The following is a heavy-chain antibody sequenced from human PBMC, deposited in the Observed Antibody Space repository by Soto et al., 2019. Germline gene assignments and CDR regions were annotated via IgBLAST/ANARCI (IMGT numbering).Heavy chain of an antibody. D-gene: IGHD6-13*01. CDR3: VRVIAAAGRDYFDY. CDR2: IWYDGSNK. V-gene: IGHV3-33*01. CDR1: GFTFSSYG. J-gene: IGHJ4*02. Sequence: QVQLVESGGGVVQPGRSLRLSCAASGFTFSSYGMHWVRQAPGKGLEWVAVIWYDGSNKYYADSVKGRFTISRDNSKNTLYLQMNSLRAEDTAVYYCVRVIAAAGRDYFDYWGQGTLVTVSS.